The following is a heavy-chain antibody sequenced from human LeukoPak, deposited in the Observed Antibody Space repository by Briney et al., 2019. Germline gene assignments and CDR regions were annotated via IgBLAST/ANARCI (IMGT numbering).Heavy chain of an antibody. CDR2: INPNGTGT. CDR1: GYTFTSYY. J-gene: IGHJ4*02. Sequence: GASVKVSCKASGYTFTSYYMRWVRQAPGQGLEWMGLINPNGTGTNYAQKFQGRVTMTRDTSTSTVYMELSGLRSEDTAVYYCAREESGGYFDYWGQGTLVTVSS. V-gene: IGHV1-46*01. D-gene: IGHD2-8*02. CDR3: AREESGGYFDY.